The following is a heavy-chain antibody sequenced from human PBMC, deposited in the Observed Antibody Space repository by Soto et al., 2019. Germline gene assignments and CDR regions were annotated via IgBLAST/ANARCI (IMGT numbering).Heavy chain of an antibody. Sequence: SVKVSCKASGFTFTSSAVQWVRQARGQRLEWIGWIVVGSGNTNYAQKFQERVTITRDMSTSTAYMELSSLRSEDTAVYYCAAETHCGGDCLSAFDIWGQGTMVTVSS. J-gene: IGHJ3*02. CDR2: IVVGSGNT. CDR1: GFTFTSSA. D-gene: IGHD2-21*02. CDR3: AAETHCGGDCLSAFDI. V-gene: IGHV1-58*01.